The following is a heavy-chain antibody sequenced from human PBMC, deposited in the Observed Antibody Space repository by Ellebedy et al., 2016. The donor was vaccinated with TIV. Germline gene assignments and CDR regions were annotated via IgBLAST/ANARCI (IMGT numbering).Heavy chain of an antibody. J-gene: IGHJ4*02. CDR1: GGSVTTTTYR. Sequence: MPSETLSLTCSVSGGSVTTTTYRWSWIRRPPGKGLEWLGTIYHTGHIYDNPSLGNRVTISIDTSKNQFSLTVRSVTAADTAVYYCAMHQKELFDYWGPGALISASS. D-gene: IGHD1-26*01. CDR2: IYHTGHI. V-gene: IGHV4-39*07. CDR3: AMHQKELFDY.